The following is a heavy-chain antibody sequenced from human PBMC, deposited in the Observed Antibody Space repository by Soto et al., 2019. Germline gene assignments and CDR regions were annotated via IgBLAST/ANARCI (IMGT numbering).Heavy chain of an antibody. CDR2: ISYDGSNK. V-gene: IGHV3-30*01. CDR1: GFTFSCYA. CDR3: AKGCSGYSFDY. D-gene: IGHD2-15*01. Sequence: QVQLVESGGGVVQPGRSLSLSCAASGFTFSCYAMQCVRQAPGKGLEWVAVISYDGSNKYYADSVKGRFTISRDNSKSTLYLQMNSLRAEDTAVYYCAKGCSGYSFDYWGQGTLVTVSS. J-gene: IGHJ4*02.